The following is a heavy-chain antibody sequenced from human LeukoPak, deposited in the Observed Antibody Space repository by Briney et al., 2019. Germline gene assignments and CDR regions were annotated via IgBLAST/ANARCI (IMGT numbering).Heavy chain of an antibody. CDR1: GYTFTGYY. J-gene: IGHJ3*02. V-gene: IGHV1-2*02. Sequence: ASVKVSCKASGYTFTGYYMHWVRQAPGQGLEWMGWINPNSGGTNYAQKFQGRVTMTRDTSISTAYMELSRLRSDDTAVYYCARDYRKGYCSGGGCYTPVAFDIWGQGTMVTVSS. CDR3: ARDYRKGYCSGGGCYTPVAFDI. D-gene: IGHD2-15*01. CDR2: INPNSGGT.